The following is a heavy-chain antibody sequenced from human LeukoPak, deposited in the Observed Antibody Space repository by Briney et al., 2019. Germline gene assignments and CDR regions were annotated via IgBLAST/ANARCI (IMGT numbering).Heavy chain of an antibody. CDR1: GFTFNSYT. CDR2: ISSSSSNI. D-gene: IGHD1-1*01. Sequence: PGGSLRLSCAASGFTFNSYTMNWVRQGPGKGLEWVSSISSSSSNIYYADSVKGRFTISRDNAKNSLYLQMNSLRAEDTAVYYCARDERIGNWRVSYFDCWGQGTLVTVSS. V-gene: IGHV3-21*01. CDR3: ARDERIGNWRVSYFDC. J-gene: IGHJ4*02.